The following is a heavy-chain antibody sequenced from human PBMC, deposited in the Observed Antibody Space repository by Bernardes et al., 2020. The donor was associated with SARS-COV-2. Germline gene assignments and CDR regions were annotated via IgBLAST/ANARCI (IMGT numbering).Heavy chain of an antibody. CDR1: GFSFRSYW. CDR3: GRDLGGEAGY. CDR2: INEHGSFT. J-gene: IGHJ4*02. D-gene: IGHD2-21*01. V-gene: IGHV3-74*01. Sequence: GGSLSLSCAASGFSFRSYWMHWVRQVPGQGLVWVARINEHGSFTSYADSVKGRFTISRDNAKNTLYLQMNSLRVEDTAVYYCGRDLGGEAGYWGQGTLLTVSS.